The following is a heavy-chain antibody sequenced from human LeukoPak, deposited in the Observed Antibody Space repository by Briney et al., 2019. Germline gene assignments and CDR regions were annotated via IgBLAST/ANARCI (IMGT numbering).Heavy chain of an antibody. CDR1: GESVSSKNGA. CDR2: TYYRSKWYT. J-gene: IGHJ4*01. D-gene: IGHD6-19*01. CDR3: ARDVGTSGWHTFDY. Sequence: SQTLSLTCDISGESVSSKNGAWNWIRQSPSRGLEWLGRTYYRSKWYTDYAVSMNGRMTISPDTSKNQFSLQLNSVTPDDTAVYYCARDVGTSGWHTFDYWGHGTLVTVSS. V-gene: IGHV6-1*01.